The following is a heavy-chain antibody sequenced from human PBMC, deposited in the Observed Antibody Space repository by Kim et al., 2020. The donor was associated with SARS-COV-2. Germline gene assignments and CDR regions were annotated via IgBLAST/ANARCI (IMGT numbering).Heavy chain of an antibody. D-gene: IGHD6-13*01. Sequence: SETLSLTCAVYGGSFSGYYWSWIRQPPGKGLEWIGEINHSGSTNYNPSLKSRVTISVDTSKNQFSLKLSSVTAADTAVYYCARVFRGHFVAAARGAFDIWGQGTMVTVSS. CDR2: INHSGST. V-gene: IGHV4-34*01. CDR1: GGSFSGYY. CDR3: ARVFRGHFVAAARGAFDI. J-gene: IGHJ3*02.